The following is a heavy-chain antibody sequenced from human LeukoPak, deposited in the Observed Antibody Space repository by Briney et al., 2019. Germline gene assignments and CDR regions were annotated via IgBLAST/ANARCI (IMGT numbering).Heavy chain of an antibody. CDR3: ARFVLSSSSWMIGWFDP. V-gene: IGHV1-18*01. J-gene: IGHJ5*02. CDR2: ISAYNGIT. Sequence: ASVKVSCTASGYTFTSYGIRWVRQAPGQGLEWMGWISAYNGITNYAQKLQGRDTMTTDTSTSTAYMERRRLRSDDTAVYYCARFVLSSSSWMIGWFDPWGQGTLVTVSS. D-gene: IGHD6-13*01. CDR1: GYTFTSYG.